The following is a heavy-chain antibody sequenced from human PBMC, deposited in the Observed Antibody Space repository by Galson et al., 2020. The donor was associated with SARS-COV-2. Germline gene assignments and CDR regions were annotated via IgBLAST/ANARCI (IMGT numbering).Heavy chain of an antibody. CDR3: ARGNIALDQVDL. J-gene: IGHJ4*01. Sequence: ASETLSLTCTVSGDSMTRYYWTWTRQSAGKGLEYIGRIYPSGSTTYNPSLQSRVTMSIDTSMTQFSLRLTSVTAADTAVYYCARGNIALDQVDLWGHGTLVTVSS. CDR1: GDSMTRYY. D-gene: IGHD6-19*01. CDR2: IYPSGST. V-gene: IGHV4-4*07.